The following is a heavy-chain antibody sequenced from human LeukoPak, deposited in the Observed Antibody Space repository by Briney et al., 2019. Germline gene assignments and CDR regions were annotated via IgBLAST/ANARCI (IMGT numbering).Heavy chain of an antibody. V-gene: IGHV3-30-3*01. CDR3: ARGPIAVAGTEDYYYYYGMDV. Sequence: GRSLRLSCAASGFTFSSYAMHWVRQAPGKGLEWVAVISYDGSNKYYADSVKGRFTISRDNSKNTLYLQMNSLRAEDTAVYYCARGPIAVAGTEDYYYYYGMDVWGQGTTVTVSS. CDR2: ISYDGSNK. D-gene: IGHD6-19*01. J-gene: IGHJ6*02. CDR1: GFTFSSYA.